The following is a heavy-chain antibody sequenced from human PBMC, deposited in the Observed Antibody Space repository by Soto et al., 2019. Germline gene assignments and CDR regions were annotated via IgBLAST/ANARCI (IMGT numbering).Heavy chain of an antibody. D-gene: IGHD6-19*01. Sequence: QLQLQESGPGLVKPSETLSLTCTVSGGSISSSSYYWGWIRQPPGKGLEWIGCIYYSGSTYYNPSLKSRVTLSVDTSKNQFSLKLSSVTAADTAVYYCARQIPRLSGWLFDYWGQGTLVTVSS. CDR3: ARQIPRLSGWLFDY. CDR2: IYYSGST. V-gene: IGHV4-39*01. J-gene: IGHJ4*02. CDR1: GGSISSSSYY.